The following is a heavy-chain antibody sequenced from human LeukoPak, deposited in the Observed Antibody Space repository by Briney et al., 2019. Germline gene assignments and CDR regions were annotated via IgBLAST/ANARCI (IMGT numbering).Heavy chain of an antibody. V-gene: IGHV3-30-3*01. CDR3: ARDPSPYCSGGRCYAFFDH. CDR1: GFTFSAYA. J-gene: IGHJ4*02. D-gene: IGHD2-15*01. Sequence: GGSLRLSCAASGFTFSAYAIHWVRQAPGKGLEWVAVISYDGSNKYYADSEKGRFTISRDNSKNTLYLQMNSLRAEDTAVYYCARDPSPYCSGGRCYAFFDHWGQGTLVTVSS. CDR2: ISYDGSNK.